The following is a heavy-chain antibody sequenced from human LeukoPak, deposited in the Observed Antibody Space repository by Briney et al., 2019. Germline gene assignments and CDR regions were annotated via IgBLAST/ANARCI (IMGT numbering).Heavy chain of an antibody. J-gene: IGHJ4*02. CDR2: ISSSSSYT. V-gene: IGHV3-11*05. CDR3: ARDFKAVAGTSHEVFDY. D-gene: IGHD6-19*01. Sequence: PGGSLRLACVASGFTFSDYYMSWIRQAPGKGLEWVSFISSSSSYTNYADSVKGRFTISRDNAKNSLYLQVNSLRAEDTAVYYCARDFKAVAGTSHEVFDYWGQGTLVTVSS. CDR1: GFTFSDYY.